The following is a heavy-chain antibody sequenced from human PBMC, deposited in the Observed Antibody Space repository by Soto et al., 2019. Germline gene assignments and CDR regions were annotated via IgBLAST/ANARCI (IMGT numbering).Heavy chain of an antibody. V-gene: IGHV1-24*01. Sequence: ASVKVSCKGSGYTLTELSIQWVRQAPGKGLEGMGGLDPEDGETIYAQKFQVRVTMTADTFTEKADMELTSLRFEDMAVYYCAIYSGNSLNWFDAWGQGPVVTVSS. D-gene: IGHD5-12*01. CDR2: LDPEDGET. CDR1: GYTLTELS. J-gene: IGHJ5*02. CDR3: AIYSGNSLNWFDA.